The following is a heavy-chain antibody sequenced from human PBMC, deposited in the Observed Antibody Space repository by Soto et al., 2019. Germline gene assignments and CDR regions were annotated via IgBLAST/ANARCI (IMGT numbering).Heavy chain of an antibody. D-gene: IGHD3-16*01. CDR3: ARAPFRLITFGGAPSAFDI. V-gene: IGHV4-59*12. Sequence: SETLSLTCTVSGGSISSYYWSWIRQPPGKGLEWIGYIYYSGSTNYNPSLKSRVTISVDTSKNQFSLKLSSVTAADTAVYYCARAPFRLITFGGAPSAFDIWGQGTMVTVSS. CDR1: GGSISSYY. J-gene: IGHJ3*02. CDR2: IYYSGST.